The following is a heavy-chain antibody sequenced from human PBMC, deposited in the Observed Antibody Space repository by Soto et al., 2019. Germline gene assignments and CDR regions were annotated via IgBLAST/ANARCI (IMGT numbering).Heavy chain of an antibody. CDR3: ARGLNYGNFDY. D-gene: IGHD3-10*01. J-gene: IGHJ4*02. CDR1: GCTFSSYA. Sequence: GASVKVSCKASGCTFSSYAISWVRQAPGQGLEWMGGIIPIFGTANYAQKFQGRVTITADESTSTAYMELSSLRSEDTAVYYCARGLNYGNFDYWGQGTLVTVSS. CDR2: IIPIFGTA. V-gene: IGHV1-69*13.